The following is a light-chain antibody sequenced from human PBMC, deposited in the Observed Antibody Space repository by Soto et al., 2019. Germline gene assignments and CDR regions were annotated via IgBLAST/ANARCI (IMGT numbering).Light chain of an antibody. CDR2: EVS. CDR1: SIDVGGYHS. CDR3: SSYTTSSTRV. V-gene: IGLV2-14*01. J-gene: IGLJ2*01. Sequence: QSVLTQPASVSGSPGQSITISCTGTSIDVGGYHSVSWYQQHPGIAPKLMIYEVSNRPSGVSNRFSGSKSGNTASLTISGLQAEDEADYYCSSYTTSSTRVFGGGTKLTVL.